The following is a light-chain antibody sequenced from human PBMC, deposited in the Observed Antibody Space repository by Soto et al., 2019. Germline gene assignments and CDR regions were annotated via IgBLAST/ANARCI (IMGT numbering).Light chain of an antibody. CDR3: QQYNNWPYT. CDR2: GAS. J-gene: IGKJ2*01. V-gene: IGKV3-15*01. Sequence: EIVMTQSPATLAVSPGERAALSCRASQSVSSNFAWYQQKPGQAPRLLIYGASSRATGTPARFSGSGSGTESTLTISSLQSEEFAVDYCQQYNNWPYTFGLGTKLEMK. CDR1: QSVSSN.